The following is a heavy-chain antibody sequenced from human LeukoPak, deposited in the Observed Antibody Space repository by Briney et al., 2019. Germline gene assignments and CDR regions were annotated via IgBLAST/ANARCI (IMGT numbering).Heavy chain of an antibody. CDR3: ARDSSGWYRYFDY. D-gene: IGHD6-19*01. CDR2: INPNSGGT. CDR1: GYTFTGYY. J-gene: IGHJ4*02. Sequence: ASVKVSCKASGYTFTGYYMHWVRQAPGQGPEWMGWINPNSGGTNYAQKFQGRVTITRDTSASTAYMELSSLRSEDTAVYYCARDSSGWYRYFDYWGQGTLVTVSS. V-gene: IGHV1-2*02.